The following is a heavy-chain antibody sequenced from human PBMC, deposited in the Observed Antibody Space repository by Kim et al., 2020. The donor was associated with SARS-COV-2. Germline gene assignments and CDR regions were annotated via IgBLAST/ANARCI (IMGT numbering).Heavy chain of an antibody. CDR2: MYSSGST. CDR3: ARGRRGSNEES. D-gene: IGHD2-8*01. V-gene: IGHV4-30-4*01. J-gene: IGHJ5*02. Sequence: SETLSLTCTVSGVSISAGDYYCSWIRQAPEKGLEWIGYMYSSGSTYYNPSLQSRFTLSVDTSKNQFSLRLSFVTVADTAVYYCARGRRGSNEESWGQGTLVTVSS. CDR1: GVSISAGDYY.